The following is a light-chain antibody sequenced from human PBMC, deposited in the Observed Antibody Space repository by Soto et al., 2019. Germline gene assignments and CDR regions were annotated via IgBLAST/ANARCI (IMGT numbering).Light chain of an antibody. Sequence: EIVLTQSPATLSSSPGERATLSCRASQSVSSYLAWYQQKPGQAPRLLIYDASDRATGIPARFSGSGSGTDFPPTISSLEPEDFAVYYCQQRSNWPRTFGEGTKVEI. J-gene: IGKJ1*01. CDR3: QQRSNWPRT. CDR2: DAS. CDR1: QSVSSY. V-gene: IGKV3-11*01.